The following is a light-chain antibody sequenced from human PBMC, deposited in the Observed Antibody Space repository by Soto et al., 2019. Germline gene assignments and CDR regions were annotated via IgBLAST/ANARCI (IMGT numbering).Light chain of an antibody. J-gene: IGKJ2*01. CDR2: GAS. CDR3: QQHNNWPPYT. V-gene: IGKV3-15*01. CDR1: QSVSSN. Sequence: EIVMTQSPATLSVSPGGRATLSCRASQSVSSNLAWYQQKPGQAPRLLIYGASTRATGIPARFSGSGSGTEFTLTISSLQSEDFAVYYCQQHNNWPPYTFGQGTKLEIK.